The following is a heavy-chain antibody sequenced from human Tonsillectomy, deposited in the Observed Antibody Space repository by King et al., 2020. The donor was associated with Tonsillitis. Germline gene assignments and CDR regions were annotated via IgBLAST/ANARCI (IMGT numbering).Heavy chain of an antibody. CDR1: SGSISSASYY. D-gene: IGHD6-19*01. J-gene: IGHJ6*03. CDR2: VYYSGST. Sequence: LQLQESGPGLVKPSETLSLTCTVSSGSISSASYYWGWIRLPPGMGLEWIGSVYYSGSTHYNPSLKSRVTISVDTSKNQFSLKLSSVTAADTAVYYCARIQWLANYYYYYMDVWGKGTTVTVSS. CDR3: ARIQWLANYYYYYMDV. V-gene: IGHV4-39*01.